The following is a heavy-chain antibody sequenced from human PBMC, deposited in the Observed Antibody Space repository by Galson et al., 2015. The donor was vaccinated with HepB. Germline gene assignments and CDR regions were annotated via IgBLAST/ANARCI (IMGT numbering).Heavy chain of an antibody. D-gene: IGHD2-2*02. CDR3: ASVGVVVPAAIHTPIPAFDI. V-gene: IGHV4-34*01. CDR1: GGSFSGYY. Sequence: SETLSLTCAVYGGSFSGYYWSWIRQPPGKGLEWIGEINHSGSTNYNPSLKSRVTISVDTSKNQFSLKLSSVTAADTAVYYCASVGVVVPAAIHTPIPAFDIWGQGTMVTVSS. J-gene: IGHJ3*02. CDR2: INHSGST.